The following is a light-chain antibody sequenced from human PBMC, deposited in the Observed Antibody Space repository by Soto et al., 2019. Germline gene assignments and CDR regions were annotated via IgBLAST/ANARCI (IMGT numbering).Light chain of an antibody. Sequence: AIHLTQSPSSLSASVGDRVTITCRASQGISSALAWYQHKPGRPPRVLIYDASSLQSGVPSRFSGSESGTECTLPISSLQPEDSATYYCQQLNSYPITFGQGTRLEIK. J-gene: IGKJ5*01. CDR1: QGISSA. CDR2: DAS. CDR3: QQLNSYPIT. V-gene: IGKV1-13*02.